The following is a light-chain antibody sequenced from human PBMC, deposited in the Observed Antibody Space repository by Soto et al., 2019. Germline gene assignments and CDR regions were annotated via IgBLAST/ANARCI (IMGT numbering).Light chain of an antibody. Sequence: QAVVTQEPSLSVSPGGTVTLTCASSTGAVTSANYPNWLQQKPGQAPRALIYSTTNKQSWTPARFSGSLLGDKAALTLSGVQAEDEYDYYCRLHNGGAQVFGGGTQLTVL. CDR2: STT. V-gene: IGLV7-43*01. CDR3: RLHNGGAQV. CDR1: TGAVTSANY. J-gene: IGLJ3*02.